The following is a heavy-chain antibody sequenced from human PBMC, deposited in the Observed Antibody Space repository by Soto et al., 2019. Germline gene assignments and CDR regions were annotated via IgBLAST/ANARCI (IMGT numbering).Heavy chain of an antibody. V-gene: IGHV2-70*04. CDR2: IDWDDDK. CDR1: GFSLSTSKMR. CDR3: ARTGGYLKNSFDY. D-gene: IGHD1-1*01. Sequence: SGPTLVNPTQTLTLTCTFSGFSLSTSKMRVSWIRQPPGKALEWLARIDWDDDKFYSTSLKTRLTISKDTFKNQVVLTMTNMDSVDTATYYCARTGGYLKNSFDYWGKGTLVTVSS. J-gene: IGHJ4*02.